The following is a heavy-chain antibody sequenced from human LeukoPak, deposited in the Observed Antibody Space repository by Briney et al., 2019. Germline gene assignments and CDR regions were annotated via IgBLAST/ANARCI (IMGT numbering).Heavy chain of an antibody. CDR3: ARVAVFGRSSNYYYMDV. D-gene: IGHD3-16*01. CDR2: IYHSGIT. CDR1: GYSISSGYY. V-gene: IGHV4-38-2*01. Sequence: PSETLSLTCAVSGYSISSGYYWGWIRQPPGKGLEWIGCIYHSGITYYNPSLKSRVTISVDTSKNQFSLKLSSVTAADTAVYYCARVAVFGRSSNYYYMDVWGKGTTVTVSS. J-gene: IGHJ6*03.